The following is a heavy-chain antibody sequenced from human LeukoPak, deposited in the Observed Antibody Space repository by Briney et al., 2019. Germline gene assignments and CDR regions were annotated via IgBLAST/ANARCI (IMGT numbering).Heavy chain of an antibody. V-gene: IGHV5-51*01. CDR3: ARPYSSVNAFDI. J-gene: IGHJ3*02. CDR2: IYPGDSDT. CDR1: GYSFTRYW. D-gene: IGHD6-25*01. Sequence: GESLKISCQGPGYSFTRYWIGWVRQMPGKGLEWMGIIYPGDSDTRYSPSFQGQVTISADKSISTAYLKWSSLKASDTAMYYCARPYSSVNAFDIWGQGTMVTVSS.